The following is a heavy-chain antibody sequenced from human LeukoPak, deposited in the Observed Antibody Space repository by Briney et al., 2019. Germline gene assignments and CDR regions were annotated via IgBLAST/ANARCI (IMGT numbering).Heavy chain of an antibody. CDR3: ARHCCSGPAKRVFDI. Sequence: PSEALSLTCTVSGGSIISSDYHWGWVRQPPGKGLEWIGTISYSGNTDYNPSLRSRVTISVDTSNNQFSLRLGSVTAADTAVYHCARHCCSGPAKRVFDIWGQGTMVTVSS. CDR2: ISYSGNT. CDR1: GGSIISSDYH. J-gene: IGHJ3*02. D-gene: IGHD2-15*01. V-gene: IGHV4-39*01.